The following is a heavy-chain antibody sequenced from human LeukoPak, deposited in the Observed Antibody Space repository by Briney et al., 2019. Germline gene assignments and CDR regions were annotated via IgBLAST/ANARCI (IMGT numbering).Heavy chain of an antibody. J-gene: IGHJ3*02. CDR2: IYHSGST. Sequence: SETLSLTCAVSGGSISSPNWWSWVRQPPGKGLEWIGEIYHSGSTNYNPSLKSRVTISVDRTKNQFSLKLTSVTAADTAIYYCARPGIGGAFDIWGQGTMVTVFS. CDR1: GGSISSPNW. D-gene: IGHD3-3*01. CDR3: ARPGIGGAFDI. V-gene: IGHV4-4*02.